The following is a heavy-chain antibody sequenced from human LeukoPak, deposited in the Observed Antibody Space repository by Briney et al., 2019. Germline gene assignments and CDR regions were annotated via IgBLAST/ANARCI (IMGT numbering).Heavy chain of an antibody. D-gene: IGHD1-26*01. CDR3: ASSEQVPYYYGMDV. CDR1: GFTFSSYA. J-gene: IGHJ6*02. Sequence: GGSLRLSCAASGFTFSSYAMSWVRQAPGKGLEWVSVIYSGGSTYYADSVKGRFTISRDNSKNTLYLQMNSLRAEDTAVYYCASSEQVPYYYGMDVWGQGTTVTVSS. V-gene: IGHV3-66*02. CDR2: IYSGGST.